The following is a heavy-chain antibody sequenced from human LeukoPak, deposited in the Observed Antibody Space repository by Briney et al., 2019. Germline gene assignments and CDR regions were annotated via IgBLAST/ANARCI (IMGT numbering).Heavy chain of an antibody. D-gene: IGHD6-19*01. J-gene: IGHJ4*02. CDR3: AKMVAAGIISYYFDY. CDR1: GFTFSSYA. CDR2: ISGSGGST. Sequence: GGSLRLSCAASGFTFSSYAMGWVRQAPGKGLEWVSAISGSGGSTYYADSVKGRFTISRDNSKNTLYLQMNSLRAEDAAVYYCAKMVAAGIISYYFDYWGQGTLVTISS. V-gene: IGHV3-23*01.